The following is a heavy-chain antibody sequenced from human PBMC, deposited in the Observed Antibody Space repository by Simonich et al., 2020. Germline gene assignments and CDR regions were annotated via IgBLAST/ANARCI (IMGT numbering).Heavy chain of an antibody. CDR3: ARDTFLGYCSSTSCYDAFDI. CDR1: GYTFTGYY. V-gene: IGHV1-2*02. J-gene: IGHJ3*02. D-gene: IGHD2-2*01. CDR2: INPKSRGT. Sequence: QVQLVQSGAAVKKPGASVKVSGKASGYTFTGYYMHWVRQAPGKGIGEEETINPKSRGTKHGLKFQGRVTMTRDTSISPAYMGLSRRRSDDTAVYYCARDTFLGYCSSTSCYDAFDIWGQGTMVTVSS.